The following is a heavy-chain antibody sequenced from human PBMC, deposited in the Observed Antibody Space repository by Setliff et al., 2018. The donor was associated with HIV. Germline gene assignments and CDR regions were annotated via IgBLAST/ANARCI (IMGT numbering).Heavy chain of an antibody. CDR3: ARRASVTNSDDY. CDR1: DYTFTTYW. D-gene: IGHD1-1*01. V-gene: IGHV5-51*01. J-gene: IGHJ4*02. CDR2: IYPDDSDI. Sequence: GESLKISCKALDYTFTTYWIAWVRQMPGEGLEWMGIIYPDDSDIRYNPSFQNQITISADKSIATAYLQLNNLKASGTATYYCARRASVTNSDDYWGQGTLVTVSS.